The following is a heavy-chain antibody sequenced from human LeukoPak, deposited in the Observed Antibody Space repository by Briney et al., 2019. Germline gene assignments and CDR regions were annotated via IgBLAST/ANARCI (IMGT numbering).Heavy chain of an antibody. CDR2: IYPGDSDT. D-gene: IGHD4-23*01. V-gene: IGHV5-51*01. CDR3: ATHTTGGNSFWY. J-gene: IGHJ4*02. Sequence: KSGESLKISCKASGYSFTNYWIGWVRQMSGKGLEWVGIIYPGDSDTRYSPSFQGQVTISADKSTRTAYLQWSSLKASDTAMYYCATHTTGGNSFWYWGQGTLVTVSS. CDR1: GYSFTNYW.